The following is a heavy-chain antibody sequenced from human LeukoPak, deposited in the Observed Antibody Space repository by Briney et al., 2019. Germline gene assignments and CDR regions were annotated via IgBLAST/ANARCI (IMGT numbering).Heavy chain of an antibody. V-gene: IGHV3-7*01. CDR3: AAWGLHNY. J-gene: IGHJ4*02. D-gene: IGHD7-27*01. Sequence: PGGSLRLSCSASGYAFRVYWMNWVRQAPGKGPEWVANTNLGGSAKLYVDSVKGRCTISRDNAKNSLYLQMNSLRVEDTAVYYCAAWGLHNYWGQGTLVTVSS. CDR1: GYAFRVYW. CDR2: TNLGGSAK.